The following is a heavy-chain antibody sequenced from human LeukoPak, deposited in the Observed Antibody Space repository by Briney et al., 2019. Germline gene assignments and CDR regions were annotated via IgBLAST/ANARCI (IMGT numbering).Heavy chain of an antibody. Sequence: RPSETLSLTCAVYGGSYSGYYWSWIRQPPGEGLEWIGEINHSGSTNYNPSLKSRVTISVDTSKNQFSLKLSSVTAADTAVYYCARERYSYGYLDWFDPWGQGTLVTVSS. V-gene: IGHV4-34*01. D-gene: IGHD5-18*01. CDR3: ARERYSYGYLDWFDP. CDR1: GGSYSGYY. J-gene: IGHJ5*02. CDR2: INHSGST.